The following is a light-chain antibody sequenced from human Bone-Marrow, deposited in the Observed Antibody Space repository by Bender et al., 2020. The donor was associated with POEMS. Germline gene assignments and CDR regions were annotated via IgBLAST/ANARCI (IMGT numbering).Light chain of an antibody. CDR2: SNN. V-gene: IGLV1-44*01. CDR1: SSNIGRNA. Sequence: QSVLTQPPSASGTPGQRVTISCSGGSSNIGRNAVSWFQHLPGTAPRLLIYSNNLRPSGVPDRFSGAKSGNSAYLTISSLQSEDEADYHCQTWATGVGWVFGGGTKLTVL. CDR3: QTWATGVGWV. J-gene: IGLJ3*02.